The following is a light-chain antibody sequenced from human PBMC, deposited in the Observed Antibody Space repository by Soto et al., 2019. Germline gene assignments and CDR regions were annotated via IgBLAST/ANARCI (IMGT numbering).Light chain of an antibody. CDR2: KAT. CDR3: QQYNDYSRT. Sequence: DIQMTQSPSPLSASVGDRVTVTCRASQSISGWLAWYQQKPGKAPKLLIYKATHLESGVPSRFSGSGSGTEFTLTISSLHSDDSATYYCQQYNDYSRTFGQGTKVDIK. V-gene: IGKV1-5*03. CDR1: QSISGW. J-gene: IGKJ1*01.